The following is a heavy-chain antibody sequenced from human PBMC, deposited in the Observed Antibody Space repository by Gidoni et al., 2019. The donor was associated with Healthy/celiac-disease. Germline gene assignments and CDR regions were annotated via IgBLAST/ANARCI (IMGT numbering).Heavy chain of an antibody. Sequence: QVQLVESGGGVVQPGRSLRLSCAASGFTFSSYAMHWVRHAPGKGLEWVAVISYDGSNKYYADSVKGRFTISRDNSKNTLYLQRNSLRAEDTAVYYCARDLPTAMATSFVYYWGQGTLVTGSS. CDR1: GFTFSSYA. D-gene: IGHD5-18*01. J-gene: IGHJ4*02. CDR3: ARDLPTAMATSFVYY. V-gene: IGHV3-30-3*01. CDR2: ISYDGSNK.